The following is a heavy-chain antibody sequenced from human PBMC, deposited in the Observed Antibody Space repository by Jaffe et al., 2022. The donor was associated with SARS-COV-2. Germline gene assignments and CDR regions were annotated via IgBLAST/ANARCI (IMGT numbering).Heavy chain of an antibody. V-gene: IGHV4-34*01. CDR3: ARGHRAEMATFWFGFDY. J-gene: IGHJ4*02. Sequence: QVQLQQWGAGLLKPSETLSLTCAVYGGSFSGYYWSWIRQPPGKGLEWIGEINHSGSTNYNPSLKSRVTISVDTSKNQFSLKLSSVTAADTAVYYCARGHRAEMATFWFGFDYWGQGTLVTVSS. CDR1: GGSFSGYY. CDR2: INHSGST. D-gene: IGHD3-16*01.